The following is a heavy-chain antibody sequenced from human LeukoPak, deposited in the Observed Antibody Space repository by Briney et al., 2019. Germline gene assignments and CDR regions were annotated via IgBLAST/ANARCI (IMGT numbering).Heavy chain of an antibody. Sequence: GGSLRLSCAASGFTFRSYAMSWVRQAPGKGLEWVSTISGSASSTYNAESVRGRFTVSRDNSKNTLSLQMNSLTAEDTAVYFCAKGVTATRPDYFDNWGQGTLVSVSS. J-gene: IGHJ4*02. V-gene: IGHV3-23*01. CDR2: ISGSASST. CDR3: AKGVTATRPDYFDN. CDR1: GFTFRSYA. D-gene: IGHD1-20*01.